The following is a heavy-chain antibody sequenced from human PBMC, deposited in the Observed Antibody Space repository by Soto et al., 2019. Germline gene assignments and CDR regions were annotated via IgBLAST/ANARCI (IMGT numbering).Heavy chain of an antibody. D-gene: IGHD2-2*03. CDR1: GYTFTSYA. Sequence: ASVKVSCKASGYTFTSYAMHWVRQAPGQRLEWMGWINAGNGNTKYSQKYQGRVTITRDTSASTAYMELSSLRSEDTAVYYCARVADGYCSSTSCYEDWFDPWGQGTLVTVSS. J-gene: IGHJ5*02. V-gene: IGHV1-3*01. CDR3: ARVADGYCSSTSCYEDWFDP. CDR2: INAGNGNT.